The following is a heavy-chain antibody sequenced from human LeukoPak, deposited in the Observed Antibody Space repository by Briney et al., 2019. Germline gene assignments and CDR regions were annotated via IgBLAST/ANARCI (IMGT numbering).Heavy chain of an antibody. Sequence: SQTLSLTRAISGDSVSSNSAAWNWIRQSPSRGLEWLGRTYYRSKWYNDYAVSVKSRITINPDTSKNQFSLQLNSVTPEDTAVYYCARDPFYYDSSGYYYYYGMDVWGQGTTVTVSS. J-gene: IGHJ6*02. D-gene: IGHD3-22*01. CDR2: TYYRSKWYN. V-gene: IGHV6-1*01. CDR1: GDSVSSNSAA. CDR3: ARDPFYYDSSGYYYYYGMDV.